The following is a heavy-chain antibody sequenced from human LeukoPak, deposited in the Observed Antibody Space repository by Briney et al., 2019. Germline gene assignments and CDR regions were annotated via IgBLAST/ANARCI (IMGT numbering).Heavy chain of an antibody. CDR3: AKREELNYYYYYMDV. CDR1: GFTFSSYA. CDR2: ISGSGGST. J-gene: IGHJ6*03. Sequence: PGGSLRLSRAASGFTFSSYAMSWVRQAPGKGLEWVSAISGSGGSTYYADSVKGRFTISRDNSKNTLYLQMNSLRAEDTAVYYCAKREELNYYYYYMDVWGKGTTVTVSS. D-gene: IGHD2-21*01. V-gene: IGHV3-23*01.